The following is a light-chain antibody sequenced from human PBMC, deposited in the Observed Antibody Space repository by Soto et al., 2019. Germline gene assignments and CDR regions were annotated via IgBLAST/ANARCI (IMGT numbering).Light chain of an antibody. CDR2: DVS. V-gene: IGLV2-11*01. Sequence: QSALTQPRAVSWSAGQSVTISCTGTSSDVGGYNYVSWYQQHPGKAPKLIIYDVSQRPSGVPDRFSGSKSGNTASLTISGLQSEDEVDYYCCSYAGSYTYVFGTGTKVTVL. J-gene: IGLJ1*01. CDR3: CSYAGSYTYV. CDR1: SSDVGGYNY.